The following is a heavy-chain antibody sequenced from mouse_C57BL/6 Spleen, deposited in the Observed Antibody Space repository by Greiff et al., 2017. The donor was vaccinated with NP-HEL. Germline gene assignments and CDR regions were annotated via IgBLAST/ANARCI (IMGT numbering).Heavy chain of an antibody. CDR3: ARPYGSSPYYFDY. J-gene: IGHJ2*01. D-gene: IGHD1-1*01. Sequence: QVQLQQSGAELVKPGASVKISCKASGYAFSSYWMNCVKQRPGKGLEWIGQIYPGDGDTNYNGKFKGKATLTADKSSSTAYMQLSSLTSEDSAVYFCARPYGSSPYYFDYWGQGTTLTVSS. CDR1: GYAFSSYW. V-gene: IGHV1-80*01. CDR2: IYPGDGDT.